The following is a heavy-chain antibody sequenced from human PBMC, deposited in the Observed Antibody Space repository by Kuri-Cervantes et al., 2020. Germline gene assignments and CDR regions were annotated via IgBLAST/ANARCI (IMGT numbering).Heavy chain of an antibody. D-gene: IGHD3-10*01. Sequence: ESLKISCTVSGYSISSGYYWGWIRQPPGKGLEWIGSIYHSGSTYYNPSLKSRVTISVDTSKNQFSLKLSSVTAADTAVYYCARVPHNLIWFGELTGWGQGTLVTVSS. CDR3: ARVPHNLIWFGELTG. J-gene: IGHJ4*02. CDR1: GYSISSGYY. V-gene: IGHV4-38-2*02. CDR2: IYHSGST.